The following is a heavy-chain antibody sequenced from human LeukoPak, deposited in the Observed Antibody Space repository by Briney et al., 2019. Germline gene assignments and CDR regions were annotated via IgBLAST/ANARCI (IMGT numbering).Heavy chain of an antibody. D-gene: IGHD3-3*01. CDR1: GFTFSSYS. Sequence: GGSLRLSCAASGFTFSSYSMNWVRQAPGKGLEWVSAVSGSGGSTYYADSVKGRFTISRDNSKNTLYLQMNSLRAEDTAVYYCAKDLSFWSGYYFDYWGQGTLVTVSS. CDR2: VSGSGGST. CDR3: AKDLSFWSGYYFDY. J-gene: IGHJ4*02. V-gene: IGHV3-23*01.